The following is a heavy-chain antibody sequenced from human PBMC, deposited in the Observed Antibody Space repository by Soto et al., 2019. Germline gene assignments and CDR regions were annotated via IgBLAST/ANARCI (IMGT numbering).Heavy chain of an antibody. V-gene: IGHV3-33*08. Sequence: GGSLRLSCAASGFTFSSYGMHWVRQAPGKGLEWVAVIWYDGSNKYYADSVKGRFTISRDNSKNTLYLQMKSLRAEDTAVYYCARDKLGYSSGPMDVWGQGTTVTVSS. CDR3: ARDKLGYSSGPMDV. CDR1: GFTFSSYG. D-gene: IGHD6-19*01. J-gene: IGHJ6*02. CDR2: IWYDGSNK.